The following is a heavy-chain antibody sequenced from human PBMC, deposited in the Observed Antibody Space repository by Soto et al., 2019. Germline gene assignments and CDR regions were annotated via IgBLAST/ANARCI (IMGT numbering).Heavy chain of an antibody. D-gene: IGHD3-3*01. CDR3: VRSAGVPTPDFVY. J-gene: IGHJ4*02. CDR1: GFTFNIYA. CDR2: ISHDGTSR. Sequence: QVRLVESGGGVVQPGRSLRLSCAASGFTFNIYAMHWVRQAPGKGLEWVAVISHDGTSRYYADSVKGRVTISRDNSKRIVFVQMISLGVEDTDVSYCVRSAGVPTPDFVYWGQGTLVTVSS. V-gene: IGHV3-30-3*01.